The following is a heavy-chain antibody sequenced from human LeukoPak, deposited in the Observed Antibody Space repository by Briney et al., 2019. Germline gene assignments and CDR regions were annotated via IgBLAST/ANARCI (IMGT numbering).Heavy chain of an antibody. Sequence: GGSLRLSCAASGFTFSSYGMHWVRQAPGKGLEWVAVIWYDGSNKYYADSVKGRFTISRDNSKNTLYLQMNSLRAEDTAVYYCARTTYYYDSSGYYYYFDYWGQGTLVTVSS. J-gene: IGHJ4*02. CDR3: ARTTYYYDSSGYYYYFDY. D-gene: IGHD3-22*01. CDR1: GFTFSSYG. V-gene: IGHV3-33*01. CDR2: IWYDGSNK.